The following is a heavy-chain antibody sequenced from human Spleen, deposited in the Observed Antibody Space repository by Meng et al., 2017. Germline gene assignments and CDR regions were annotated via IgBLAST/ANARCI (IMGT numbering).Heavy chain of an antibody. J-gene: IGHJ4*01. D-gene: IGHD5-18*01. CDR2: IIPILGIA. CDR3: ARDYGYFSHFDY. CDR1: GGTFSSYT. V-gene: IGHV1-69*04. Sequence: SVKVSCKASGGTFSSYTISWVRQAPGQGLEWMGRIIPILGIANYAQKFQGRVTITADKSTSTAYMELSSLRSEDTAVYYCARDYGYFSHFDYWGQGTLVTVSS.